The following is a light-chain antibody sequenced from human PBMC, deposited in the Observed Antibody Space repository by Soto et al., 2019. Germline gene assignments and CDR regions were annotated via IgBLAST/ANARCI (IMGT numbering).Light chain of an antibody. CDR3: QHYGSPLT. CDR1: QRVRSSY. Sequence: EIVLTQSPGTLSLSPGGRATLSCRASQRVRSSYLALYQQRPGQAPRLLIFGASFRATGIPDRFSGSGSGTDFTLTISRLEPEDFAVYYCQHYGSPLTFGGGTKVEIK. J-gene: IGKJ4*01. CDR2: GAS. V-gene: IGKV3-20*01.